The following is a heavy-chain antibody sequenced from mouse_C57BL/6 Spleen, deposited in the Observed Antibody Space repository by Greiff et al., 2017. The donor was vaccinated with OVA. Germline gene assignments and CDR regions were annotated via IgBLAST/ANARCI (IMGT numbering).Heavy chain of an antibody. CDR1: GYTFTSYW. D-gene: IGHD1-1*01. Sequence: QVHVKQPGAELVRPGTSVKLSCKASGYTFTSYWMHWVKQRPGQGLEWIGVIDPSDSYTNYNQKFKGKATLTVDTSSSTAYMQLSSLTSEDSAVYYCAIYYGSEWYFDVWGTGTTVTVSS. V-gene: IGHV1-59*01. J-gene: IGHJ1*03. CDR2: IDPSDSYT. CDR3: AIYYGSEWYFDV.